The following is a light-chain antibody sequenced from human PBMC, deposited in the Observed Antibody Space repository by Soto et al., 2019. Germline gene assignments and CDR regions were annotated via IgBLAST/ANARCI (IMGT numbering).Light chain of an antibody. Sequence: QSVLTQPASVSGSPGQSITISCTGTSSDVGGYNYVSWYQQHPGKAPKLMIYEVSNRPSGVSNLFSGSKSGNTASLTISGRQAEDEADYYCSSYTSSSTLWVFGGGTKLTVL. V-gene: IGLV2-14*01. CDR3: SSYTSSSTLWV. CDR1: SSDVGGYNY. CDR2: EVS. J-gene: IGLJ3*02.